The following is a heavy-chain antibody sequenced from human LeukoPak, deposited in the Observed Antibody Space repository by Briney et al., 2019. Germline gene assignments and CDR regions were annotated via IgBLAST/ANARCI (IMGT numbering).Heavy chain of an antibody. V-gene: IGHV3-30-3*01. CDR3: ARDGGHYYDSSGPTNWFDP. D-gene: IGHD3-22*01. J-gene: IGHJ5*02. Sequence: GGSLRLSCAASGFTFSSYAMHWVRQAPGKGLEWVASISYDGSNKYYADSVKGRFTISRDNSKNTLYLQMNSLRAEDTAVYYCARDGGHYYDSSGPTNWFDPWGQGTLVTVSS. CDR1: GFTFSSYA. CDR2: ISYDGSNK.